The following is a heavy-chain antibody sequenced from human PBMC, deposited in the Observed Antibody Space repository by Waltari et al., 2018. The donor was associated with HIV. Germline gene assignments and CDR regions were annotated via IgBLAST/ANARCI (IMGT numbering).Heavy chain of an antibody. V-gene: IGHV1-69*08. CDR3: ASARETMGVDFES. J-gene: IGHJ4*02. CDR2: IIPIAKTA. CDR1: GGEFNSYS. Sequence: QLVQSGAEVRKPGSSVRVSCKASGGEFNSYSINWVRQVNGQGLEWLGRIIPIAKTANNAQKFQGRVTIPADKSTSTAYMELSSLKSDDTGVYYCASARETMGVDFESWGQGSLVTVSS. D-gene: IGHD3-10*01.